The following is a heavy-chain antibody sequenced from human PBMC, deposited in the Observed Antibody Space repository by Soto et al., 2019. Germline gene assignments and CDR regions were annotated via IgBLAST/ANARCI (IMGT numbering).Heavy chain of an antibody. CDR2: INPSGGST. V-gene: IGHV1-46*01. J-gene: IGHJ6*02. D-gene: IGHD3-10*01. CDR1: GYTFTSYY. Sequence: GASLKVSCKASGYTFTSYYMHWVRQAPGQGREWMGIINPSGGSTSYAQKFQGRVTMTRDTSTSTVYMELSSLRSEDTAVYYCARDIRGYYYGMDVWGQGTTVTVS. CDR3: ARDIRGYYYGMDV.